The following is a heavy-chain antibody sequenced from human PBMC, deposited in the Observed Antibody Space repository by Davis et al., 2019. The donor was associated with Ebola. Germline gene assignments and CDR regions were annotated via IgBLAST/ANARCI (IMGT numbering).Heavy chain of an antibody. CDR2: INSDGSST. CDR1: SFSFIRYW. D-gene: IGHD3-16*02. CDR3: ARTTFGGVIAS. J-gene: IGHJ4*02. V-gene: IGHV3-74*01. Sequence: HTGGSLRLSCAASSFSFIRYWMHWVRQAPGKGLVWVSRINSDGSSTSYADSVKGRFTISRDNAKNTLYLQMNSLRAEDTAVYYCARTTFGGVIASWGQGTLVTVSS.